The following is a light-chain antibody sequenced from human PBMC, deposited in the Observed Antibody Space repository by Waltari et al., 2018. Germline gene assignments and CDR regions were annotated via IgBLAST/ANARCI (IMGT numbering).Light chain of an antibody. CDR3: QQLNSYPIT. J-gene: IGKJ5*01. V-gene: IGKV1-9*01. CDR1: QGISSN. Sequence: IQLTQSPSSLSASVGDRVTITCRASQGISSNLAWYQQKPGKAPKLLISAASTLQSGVPLRFSGSGSGTDFTLTISSLQHEDFATYYCQQLNSYPITFGQGTRLEIK. CDR2: AAS.